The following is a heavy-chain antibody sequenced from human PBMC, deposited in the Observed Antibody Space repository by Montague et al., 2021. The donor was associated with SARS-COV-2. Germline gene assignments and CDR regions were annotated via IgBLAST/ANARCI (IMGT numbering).Heavy chain of an antibody. CDR3: TVDFSDTAEQMAQTDL. CDR2: IKSKAVGGAI. V-gene: IGHV3-15*01. J-gene: IGHJ5*02. Sequence: SLRLSYAASGFTFSSAWMTWVRQSPGKGLEWVGRIKSKAVGGAIQYATSVKGRFTISRDGSENTLYLQMDSLTTEDTAVYYCTVDFSDTAEQMAQTDLWGQGTLVTVSS. D-gene: IGHD5-24*01. CDR1: GFTFSSAW.